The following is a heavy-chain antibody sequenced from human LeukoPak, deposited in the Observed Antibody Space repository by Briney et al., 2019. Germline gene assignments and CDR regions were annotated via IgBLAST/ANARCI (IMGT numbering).Heavy chain of an antibody. Sequence: GGSLRLSCAASGFTFSNAWMSWVRQAPGKGLEWVGRIKSKTEGGTTDYAARVKDGFTISRDDSKSTLYLQMHSLRAEDTAVYYCARSRGAGASGVGDNFDNWGQGTPVTVSS. D-gene: IGHD1-26*01. J-gene: IGHJ4*02. CDR2: IKSKTEGGTT. V-gene: IGHV3-15*01. CDR1: GFTFSNAW. CDR3: ARSRGAGASGVGDNFDN.